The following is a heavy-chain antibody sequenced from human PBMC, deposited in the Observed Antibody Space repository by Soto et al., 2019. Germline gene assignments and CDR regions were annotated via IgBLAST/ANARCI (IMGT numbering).Heavy chain of an antibody. Sequence: PGGSLRLSCAASGFTFSHYVLSWVRQAPGRGLEWVSSISGSGSSVYVADSVRGRFIMSRDLSTNTVSLQMSSLRVEDTAIYYCAKVRASYLSASCFYYGLDVWGQGTTVTVSS. CDR3: AKVRASYLSASCFYYGLDV. CDR2: ISGSGSSV. CDR1: GFTFSHYV. V-gene: IGHV3-23*01. D-gene: IGHD3-16*01. J-gene: IGHJ6*02.